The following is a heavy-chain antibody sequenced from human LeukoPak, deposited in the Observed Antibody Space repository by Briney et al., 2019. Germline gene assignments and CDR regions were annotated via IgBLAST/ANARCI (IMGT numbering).Heavy chain of an antibody. V-gene: IGHV4-59*12. D-gene: IGHD4-17*01. CDR3: ARAGDYLDFQH. Sequence: SETLSLTCDVSGGSLSGYYWSWIRQSPGKGLEWIGYIYYRGGTNYNPSLKSRVTISVDTSKNQFSLKLSSVTAADTAVYYCARAGDYLDFQHWGQGTLVTVSS. CDR2: IYYRGGT. CDR1: GGSLSGYY. J-gene: IGHJ1*01.